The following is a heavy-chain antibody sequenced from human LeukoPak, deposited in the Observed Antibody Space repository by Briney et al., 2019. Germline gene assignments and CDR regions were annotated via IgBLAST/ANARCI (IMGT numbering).Heavy chain of an antibody. CDR1: GFTFSSYA. Sequence: GGSLRHSCAASGFTFSSYAMSWVRQAPGKGLEWVSAISGSGGSTYYADSVKGRLTISRDNSKNTLYLQMNSLRAEDTAVYYCAKAFDYYDSTGYPYNWFDSWGQGTLVTVSS. V-gene: IGHV3-23*01. CDR2: ISGSGGST. J-gene: IGHJ5*01. D-gene: IGHD3-22*01. CDR3: AKAFDYYDSTGYPYNWFDS.